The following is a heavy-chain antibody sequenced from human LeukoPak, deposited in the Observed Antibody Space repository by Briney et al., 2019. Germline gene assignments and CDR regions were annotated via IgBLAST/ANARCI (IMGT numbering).Heavy chain of an antibody. CDR1: GFTFSSYG. CDR2: IRYDGSNK. Sequence: GGSLRLSCAASGFTFSSYGMHWVRQAPGKGLEWVAFIRYDGSNKYYADSVKGRFTISRDNSKNTLYLQMNSLRAEDTAVYYCAKRCTAMVREDFFDYWGQGTLVTVSS. J-gene: IGHJ4*02. V-gene: IGHV3-30*02. D-gene: IGHD5-18*01. CDR3: AKRCTAMVREDFFDY.